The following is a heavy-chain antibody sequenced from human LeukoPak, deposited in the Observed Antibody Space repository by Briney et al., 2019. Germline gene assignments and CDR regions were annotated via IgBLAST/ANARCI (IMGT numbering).Heavy chain of an antibody. CDR2: ISGSGGST. CDR3: AKAGDIVVVPAAMYYYYGMDV. CDR1: GFTFSDYS. D-gene: IGHD2-2*01. V-gene: IGHV3-23*01. J-gene: IGHJ6*02. Sequence: GGSLRLSCAASGFTFSDYSMNWVRQAPGKGLEWVSAISGSGGSTYYADSVKGRFTISRDNSKNTLYLQMNSLRAEDTAVYYCAKAGDIVVVPAAMYYYYGMDVWGQGTTVTVSS.